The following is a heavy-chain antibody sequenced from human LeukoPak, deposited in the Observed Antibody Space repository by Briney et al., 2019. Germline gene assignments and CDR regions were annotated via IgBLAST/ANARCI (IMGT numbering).Heavy chain of an antibody. Sequence: GGSLRLSCAASGFTFNNYAMSWVRQAPGMGLEWLSYVSGSGGATYYAASVKGRFTISRDNSKNTVYLQMGSLRAEDTAVYYCAKNSGGTYMYYLDFWGNGTTVTVSS. V-gene: IGHV3-23*01. CDR3: AKNSGGTYMYYLDF. CDR2: VSGSGGAT. J-gene: IGHJ6*03. D-gene: IGHD1-26*01. CDR1: GFTFNNYA.